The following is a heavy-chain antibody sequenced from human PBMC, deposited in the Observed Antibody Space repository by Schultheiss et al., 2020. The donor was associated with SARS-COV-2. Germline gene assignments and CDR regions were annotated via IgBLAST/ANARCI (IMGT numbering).Heavy chain of an antibody. V-gene: IGHV2-70*12. CDR1: GFSLSTSGMR. J-gene: IGHJ5*02. D-gene: IGHD2-15*01. CDR3: AHSDSLGYCSGSDCFLKRFDP. Sequence: SGPTPVKPTQTLTLTCTFSGFSLSTSGMRVSWIRQPPGKALEWLARIDWDDDKYYSTSLKTRLTISKDTSKNQVVLTMANMDPVDTATYYCAHSDSLGYCSGSDCFLKRFDPWGQGTLVTVSS. CDR2: IDWDDDK.